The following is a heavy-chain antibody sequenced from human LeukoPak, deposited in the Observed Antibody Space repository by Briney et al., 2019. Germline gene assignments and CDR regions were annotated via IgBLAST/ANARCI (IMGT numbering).Heavy chain of an antibody. V-gene: IGHV4-34*01. CDR1: GFTFSSYS. CDR3: ARVPYYDSSGYYAPFDY. Sequence: PGGSLRLSCAASGFTFSSYSMNWIRQPPGKGLEWIGEINHSGSTNYNPSLESRVTISVDTSKNQFSLKLSSVTAADTAVYYCARVPYYDSSGYYAPFDYWGQGTLVTVSS. J-gene: IGHJ4*02. CDR2: INHSGST. D-gene: IGHD3-22*01.